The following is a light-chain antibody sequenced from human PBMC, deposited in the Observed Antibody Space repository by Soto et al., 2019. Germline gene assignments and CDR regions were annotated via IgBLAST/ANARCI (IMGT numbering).Light chain of an antibody. J-gene: IGKJ1*01. CDR2: GPS. V-gene: IGKV3-20*01. CDR1: ESVGSNY. CDR3: QQFGPSPT. Sequence: EIVLTQSPGTLSLSPGDTATLSCRARESVGSNYLAWYQQKPGQAPRLLVYGPSTRATGIPDRFSGSGSGTEFTLTISRLDPEDFAVYFCQQFGPSPTFGQGTKVEMK.